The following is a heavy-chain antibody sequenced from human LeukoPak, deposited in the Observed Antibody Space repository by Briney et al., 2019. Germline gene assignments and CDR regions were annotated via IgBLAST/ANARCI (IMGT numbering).Heavy chain of an antibody. CDR3: VVSGNSGY. CDR2: ITWNSGGV. J-gene: IGHJ4*02. D-gene: IGHD3-10*01. CDR1: GFTFGDFA. V-gene: IGHV3-9*01. Sequence: PGTSLRLSCAGSGFTFGDFAMHWVRQAPGKGLEWVSGITWNSGGVDYADSVKGRFTISRDNAKNSLYLQMNSLRPEDTALYYCVVSGNSGYWGQGTLVTVSS.